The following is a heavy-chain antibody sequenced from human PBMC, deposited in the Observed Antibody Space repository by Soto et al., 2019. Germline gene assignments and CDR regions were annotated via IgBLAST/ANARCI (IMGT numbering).Heavy chain of an antibody. CDR2: IIPVFGRV. Sequence: QVQLVQSGAEVKKPGSSVRVSCKASGGSFNTYAISWVRQAPGLGLEWMGGIIPVFGRVTYAQKFQGRVTSTEDDSASRGYMELSRVRSDDTAIYYCADLTLGYCTTTNCLPDYWGQGTLVTVSS. V-gene: IGHV1-69*12. CDR3: ADLTLGYCTTTNCLPDY. J-gene: IGHJ4*02. CDR1: GGSFNTYA. D-gene: IGHD2-2*01.